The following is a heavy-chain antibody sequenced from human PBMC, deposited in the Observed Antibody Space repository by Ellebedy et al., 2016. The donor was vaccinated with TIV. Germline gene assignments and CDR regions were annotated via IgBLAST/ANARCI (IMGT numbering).Heavy chain of an antibody. CDR2: FSYTGST. J-gene: IGHJ4*02. D-gene: IGHD3-10*01. V-gene: IGHV4-59*08. CDR3: ARRKVRSGPAFDY. CDR1: GAFISSYS. Sequence: MPGGSLRLSCTVSGAFISSYSWAWIRQPPGMGLDYIGYFSYTGSTNYSPSPNSRVSISVDTSKNQFSLKLSSVTAADTAVYYCARRKVRSGPAFDYWGQGTLVTVSS.